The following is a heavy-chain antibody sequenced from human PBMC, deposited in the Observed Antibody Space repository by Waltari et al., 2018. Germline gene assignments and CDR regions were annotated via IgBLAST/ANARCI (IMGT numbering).Heavy chain of an antibody. V-gene: IGHV3-53*01. J-gene: IGHJ4*02. D-gene: IGHD2-15*01. CDR1: GFTVSSNY. CDR2: IYSGGST. Sequence: EVQLVESGGGLIQPGGSLRLSCAASGFTVSSNYMSWVRQAPGQGLEWVSVIYSGGSTYYADSVKGRFTISRDNSKNTLYLQMNSLRAEDTAVYYCARDLCSGGSCYSGAYFDYWGQGTLVTVSS. CDR3: ARDLCSGGSCYSGAYFDY.